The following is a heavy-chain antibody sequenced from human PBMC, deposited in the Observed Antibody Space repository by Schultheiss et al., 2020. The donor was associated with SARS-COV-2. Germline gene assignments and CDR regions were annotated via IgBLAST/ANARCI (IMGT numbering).Heavy chain of an antibody. CDR3: ARAATIEGFDY. V-gene: IGHV4-34*01. CDR1: GGSFSGYY. D-gene: IGHD5-24*01. CDR2: INYSGNT. Sequence: SETLSLTCAVSGGSFSGYYWSWIRQPPGKGLEWIGEINYSGNTNYNPSLKSRVTISVDTSKNQFSLKLSSVNAADTAVYYCARAATIEGFDYWGQGTLVTVSS. J-gene: IGHJ4*02.